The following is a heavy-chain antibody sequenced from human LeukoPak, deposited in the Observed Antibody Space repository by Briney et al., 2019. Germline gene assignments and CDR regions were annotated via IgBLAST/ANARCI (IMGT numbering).Heavy chain of an antibody. J-gene: IGHJ4*02. CDR1: GYSFTTYW. CDR3: ARVPIDFWSANLKPKHFDY. D-gene: IGHD3-3*01. V-gene: IGHV5-51*01. CDR2: IYPGDSDT. Sequence: GESLKISCKGSGYSFTTYWIGWVRQMPGKGLEWLGIIYPGDSDTRYSPSFQGQVTISADKSISTAYLQWSSLKASDTAMYYCARVPIDFWSANLKPKHFDYWGQGTLVTVSS.